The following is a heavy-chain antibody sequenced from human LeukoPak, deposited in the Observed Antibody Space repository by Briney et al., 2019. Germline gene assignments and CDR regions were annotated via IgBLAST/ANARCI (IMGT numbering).Heavy chain of an antibody. CDR1: GFSLSTSGVG. CDR2: IYWNDDK. D-gene: IGHD3-22*01. V-gene: IGHV2-5*01. Sequence: ASGPTLVNPTQTLTLTCTFSGFSLSTSGVGVGWIRQPPGKALEWLALIYWNDDKRYSPSLKSRLTITKDTSKNQVVLKMTTMDPVXTATYXCAHRLVDAYYYDSSGFGAFDIWGQGTMVTVSS. CDR3: AHRLVDAYYYDSSGFGAFDI. J-gene: IGHJ3*02.